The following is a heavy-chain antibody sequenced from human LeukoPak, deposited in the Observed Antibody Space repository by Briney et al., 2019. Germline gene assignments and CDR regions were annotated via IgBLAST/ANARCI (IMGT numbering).Heavy chain of an antibody. Sequence: MTGGSLRLSCAASGFTFSSYGMHWVRQAPGQGLEWMGWINPNSGGTNYAQKFQGRVTMTRDTSISTAYMELSRLRSDDTAVYYCARDVSIAAKLGVDYWGQGTLVTVSS. CDR1: GFTFSSYG. V-gene: IGHV1-2*02. CDR3: ARDVSIAAKLGVDY. CDR2: INPNSGGT. J-gene: IGHJ4*02. D-gene: IGHD6-6*01.